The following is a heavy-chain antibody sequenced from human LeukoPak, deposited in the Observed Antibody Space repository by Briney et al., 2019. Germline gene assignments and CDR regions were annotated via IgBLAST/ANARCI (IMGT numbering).Heavy chain of an antibody. D-gene: IGHD3-10*01. CDR3: ASSTRGDWLIPT. V-gene: IGHV4-59*01. CDR1: GGSISSYY. CDR2: IYYSGST. Sequence: PSETLSLTCTVSGGSISSYYWSWIRQPPGKGLEWIGYIYYSGSTNYNPSLKSRVTISVDTSKNQFSLKLSSVTAADTAVYYCASSTRGDWLIPTWGQGTLVTVSS. J-gene: IGHJ5*02.